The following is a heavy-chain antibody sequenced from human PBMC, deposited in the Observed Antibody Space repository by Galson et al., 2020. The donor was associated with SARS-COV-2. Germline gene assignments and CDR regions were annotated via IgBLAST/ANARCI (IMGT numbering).Heavy chain of an antibody. Sequence: ASETLSLTCTVSGGPISGYYWSWIRQPPGKGLEWIGYIYDSGSISTNYNPSLQSRVTISLDTSKNQFSLRLSSVTAADTAVYYCARAPLWFDPWGLGTLVTVSS. CDR3: ARAPLWFDP. J-gene: IGHJ5*02. CDR1: GGPISGYY. CDR2: IYDSGSIST. V-gene: IGHV4-59*01.